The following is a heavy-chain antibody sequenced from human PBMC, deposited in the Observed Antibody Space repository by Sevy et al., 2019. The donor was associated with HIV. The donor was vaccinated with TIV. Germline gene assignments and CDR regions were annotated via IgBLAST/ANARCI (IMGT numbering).Heavy chain of an antibody. J-gene: IGHJ3*02. CDR2: YDPEDGET. Sequence: ASVKVSCKVSGYSVSDLSIHWVRQAPGKGFEWMGGYDPEDGETIYAQKFQGRVTMTEDTSTDTAYMELSSLRSEDTAVYYCATSPDYYDSSRDAFDIWGQGTMVTVSS. D-gene: IGHD3-22*01. V-gene: IGHV1-24*01. CDR3: ATSPDYYDSSRDAFDI. CDR1: GYSVSDLS.